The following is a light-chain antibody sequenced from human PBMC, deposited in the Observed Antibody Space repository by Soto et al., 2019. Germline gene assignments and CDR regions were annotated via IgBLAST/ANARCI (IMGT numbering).Light chain of an antibody. Sequence: EIVLTQSPATLSFSPWERSTLPFMASQSVSSYLAWYQQKPGQAPRLLIYDASNRATGIPARFSGSGSGTDFTLTISSLEPEDFAVYYCQQRSNWPPTFGQGTRLEIK. V-gene: IGKV3-11*01. CDR1: QSVSSY. J-gene: IGKJ5*01. CDR3: QQRSNWPPT. CDR2: DAS.